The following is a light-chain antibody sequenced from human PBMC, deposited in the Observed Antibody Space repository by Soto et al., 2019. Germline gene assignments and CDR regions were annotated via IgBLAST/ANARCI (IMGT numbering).Light chain of an antibody. CDR3: SSYTSSSTYV. Sequence: QSALTHPASVSGSPGQSITISCTGTNSDVGYDYVSWYQQHPGKAPKLIIYEVSNRPSGVSNRFSGSKSGNTASLTISGLQAEEDADYYCSSYTSSSTYVFGPGTKVTVL. CDR2: EVS. J-gene: IGLJ1*01. CDR1: NSDVGYDY. V-gene: IGLV2-14*01.